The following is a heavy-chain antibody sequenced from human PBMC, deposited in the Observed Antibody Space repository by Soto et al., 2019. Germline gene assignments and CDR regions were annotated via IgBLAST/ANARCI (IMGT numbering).Heavy chain of an antibody. Sequence: QVQLVQSGSELKKPGASVKVSCKASGYTFTSYAMNWVRQAPGQGLEWMGWINTNTGNPTYAQCFTGRFVFSLDTSVSTAYLQICSLKAEDTAVYYCARGASARGIVVVPTWDKWFDPWGQGTLVTVSS. J-gene: IGHJ5*02. V-gene: IGHV7-4-1*01. CDR1: GYTFTSYA. D-gene: IGHD2-2*01. CDR2: INTNTGNP. CDR3: ARGASARGIVVVPTWDKWFDP.